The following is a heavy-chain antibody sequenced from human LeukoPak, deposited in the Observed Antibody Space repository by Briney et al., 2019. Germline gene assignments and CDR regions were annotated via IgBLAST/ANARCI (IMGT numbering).Heavy chain of an antibody. CDR2: IKQDGSEK. D-gene: IGHD6-19*01. CDR1: GFTFSNYW. J-gene: IGHJ6*02. CDR3: ARDPYSSGWPSYYYYGMDV. V-gene: IGHV3-7*01. Sequence: GGSLRISCVASGFTFSNYWMSWVRQAPGKGLEWVANIKQDGSEKYYVDSVKGRFTISRDNAKNSLYPQMNSLRAEDTAVYYCARDPYSSGWPSYYYYGMDVWGQGTTVTVSS.